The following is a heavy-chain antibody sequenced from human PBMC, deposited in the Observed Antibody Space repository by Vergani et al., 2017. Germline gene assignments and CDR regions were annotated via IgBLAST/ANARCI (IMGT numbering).Heavy chain of an antibody. J-gene: IGHJ4*02. CDR2: ISWNSGST. CDR1: GFTFDDYA. Sequence: EVQLVESGGGLVQPGRSLRLSCAASGFTFDDYAMHWVRQAPGKGLEWVSGISWNSGSTGYADSVKGRFTISRDNAKNSLYLQMNSLRAEDTALYYCAKEGYYYDSSGYYPIYYFDYWGQGTLVTVSS. V-gene: IGHV3-9*01. D-gene: IGHD3-22*01. CDR3: AKEGYYYDSSGYYPIYYFDY.